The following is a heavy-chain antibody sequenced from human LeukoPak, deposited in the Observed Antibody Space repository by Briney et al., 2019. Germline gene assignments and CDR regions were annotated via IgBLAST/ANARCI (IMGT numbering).Heavy chain of an antibody. Sequence: GASLRLSCAASGFSLSTYGVSWVRQPPGKGLXXXSGITGTGGSTYYADSVKGRFTVSRDTSKNTLYLQMNSLRAEDTAIYYCARDHGTAVAGFYYWGQGTLVTVSS. J-gene: IGHJ4*02. CDR1: GFSLSTYG. CDR2: ITGTGGST. CDR3: ARDHGTAVAGFYY. D-gene: IGHD6-19*01. V-gene: IGHV3-23*01.